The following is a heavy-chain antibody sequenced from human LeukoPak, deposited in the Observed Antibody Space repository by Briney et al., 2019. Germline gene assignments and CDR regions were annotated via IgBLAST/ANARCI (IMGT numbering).Heavy chain of an antibody. J-gene: IGHJ5*02. V-gene: IGHV1-8*01. CDR2: MNPHSGSV. CDR1: GYTFTSND. D-gene: IGHD3-3*01. CDR3: ARVPHYDFWSGPNWFDP. Sequence: ASVKVSCKASGYTFTSNDINWVRQATGQGLEWMGWMNPHSGSVGYAQKFQGRVIMTWDTSISTAYMELSSLRSEDTAVYYCARVPHYDFWSGPNWFDPWGQGTLVTVSS.